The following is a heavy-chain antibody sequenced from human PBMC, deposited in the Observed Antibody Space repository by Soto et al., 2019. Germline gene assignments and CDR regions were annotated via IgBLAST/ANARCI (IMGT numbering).Heavy chain of an antibody. CDR1: GFTFSSYG. CDR2: ISYDGSNK. Sequence: PGGSLRLSCAASGFTFSSYGMHWVRQAPGKGLEWVAAISYDGSNKYYADSVKGRFTISRDNSKNTLYLQMNSLRAEDTAVYYCVQSEQQLVLFDYWGQGTLVTVSS. J-gene: IGHJ4*02. D-gene: IGHD6-13*01. CDR3: VQSEQQLVLFDY. V-gene: IGHV3-30*03.